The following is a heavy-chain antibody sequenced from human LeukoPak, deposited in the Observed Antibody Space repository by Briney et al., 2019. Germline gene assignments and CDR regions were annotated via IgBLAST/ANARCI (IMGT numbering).Heavy chain of an antibody. CDR1: GGSISSYY. Sequence: SETLSLTCTVSGGSISSYYWSWIRQPPGKGLEWIGYIYYSGSTNYNPSLKSRVTISVDTSKNQFSLKLSSVTAAVTAVYYCAIVLSGSYFYWGQGTLVTVSS. J-gene: IGHJ4*02. CDR3: AIVLSGSYFY. V-gene: IGHV4-59*08. D-gene: IGHD1-26*01. CDR2: IYYSGST.